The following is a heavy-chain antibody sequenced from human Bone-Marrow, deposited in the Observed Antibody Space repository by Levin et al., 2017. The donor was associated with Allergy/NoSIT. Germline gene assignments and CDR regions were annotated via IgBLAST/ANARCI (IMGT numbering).Heavy chain of an antibody. Sequence: PGESLKISCAASGFSFSDYYMSWIRQAPGKGLEWVSYIGSTGHTIHSADSVKGRFTISRDNAKKSLYLQMNSLRAEDTAVYYCARGGGYDFWSGMWYFDFWGQGTLVTVSS. CDR1: GFSFSDYY. CDR2: IGSTGHTI. CDR3: ARGGGYDFWSGMWYFDF. D-gene: IGHD3-3*01. J-gene: IGHJ4*02. V-gene: IGHV3-11*01.